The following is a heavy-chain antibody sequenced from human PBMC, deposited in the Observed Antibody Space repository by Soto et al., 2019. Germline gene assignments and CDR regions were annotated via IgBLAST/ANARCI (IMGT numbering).Heavy chain of an antibody. V-gene: IGHV3-9*01. D-gene: IGHD6-13*01. Sequence: LRLSCAASGFTFDDYAMHWVRQVPGKGLEWVSGINWNSGSIGYGDSVKGRFAISRDNAKNSLHLQMNSLSAEDTAFYYCVKDESINWYSGHFRHWGQGTLVSVSS. CDR3: VKDESINWYSGHFRH. J-gene: IGHJ1*01. CDR2: INWNSGSI. CDR1: GFTFDDYA.